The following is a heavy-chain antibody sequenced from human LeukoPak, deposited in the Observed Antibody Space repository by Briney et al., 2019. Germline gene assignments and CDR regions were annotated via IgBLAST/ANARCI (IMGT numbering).Heavy chain of an antibody. CDR2: TYYRSKWYN. CDR3: ARDSDTYDAFDI. J-gene: IGHJ3*02. CDR1: GDNVSSNSAA. V-gene: IGHV6-1*01. Sequence: SQTFSLTCAISGDNVSSNSAAWNWIRQSPSRGLELLGRTYYRSKWYNDYAASVESRITINPDTSKNQFSLQLNSVTPEDTAVYYCARDSDTYDAFDIWGQGTMVTVSS.